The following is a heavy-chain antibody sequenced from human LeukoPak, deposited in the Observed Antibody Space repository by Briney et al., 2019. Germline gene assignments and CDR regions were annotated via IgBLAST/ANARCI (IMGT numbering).Heavy chain of an antibody. V-gene: IGHV3-73*01. CDR3: TRRDCGGGSCYLDY. CDR1: GFTFSGSA. D-gene: IGHD2-15*01. J-gene: IGHJ4*02. CDR2: IRSKANSYAT. Sequence: GGSLRLSCAASGFTFSGSAMHWVRQASGRGLEWVGRIRSKANSYATAYAASVKGRFTISRDDSKNTAYLQMNSLKTEDTAVYYCTRRDCGGGSCYLDYWGQGTLVTVSS.